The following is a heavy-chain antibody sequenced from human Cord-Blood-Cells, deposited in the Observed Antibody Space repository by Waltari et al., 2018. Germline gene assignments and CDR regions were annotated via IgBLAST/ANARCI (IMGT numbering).Heavy chain of an antibody. CDR2: IVVGSGNT. CDR3: AASEVVTAMNAFDI. V-gene: IGHV1-58*01. J-gene: IGHJ3*02. Sequence: QMQLVQSGPEVKKPGTSVKVSCKASGFTFTSSAVQWVRQARGQRLEWIGWIVVGSGNTNYAQNFQERVTITRDMSTSTAYMELSSLRSEDTAVYYCAASEVVTAMNAFDIWGQGTMVTVSS. D-gene: IGHD2-21*02. CDR1: GFTFTSSA.